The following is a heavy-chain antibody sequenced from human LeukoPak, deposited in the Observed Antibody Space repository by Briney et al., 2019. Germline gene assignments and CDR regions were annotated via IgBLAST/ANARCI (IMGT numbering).Heavy chain of an antibody. CDR1: GGSISSGGYY. J-gene: IGHJ3*02. V-gene: IGHV4-31*03. D-gene: IGHD2-2*02. CDR2: IYYSGNT. Sequence: PSETLSLTCTVSGGSISSGGYYWGWIRQHPGKGLEWIGYIYYSGNTYYNPSLKSRVTISLDTSKNQFSLKLSSVTAADTAVYFCARDDCSTTSCYIGAFDIWGQGTLVTVSS. CDR3: ARDDCSTTSCYIGAFDI.